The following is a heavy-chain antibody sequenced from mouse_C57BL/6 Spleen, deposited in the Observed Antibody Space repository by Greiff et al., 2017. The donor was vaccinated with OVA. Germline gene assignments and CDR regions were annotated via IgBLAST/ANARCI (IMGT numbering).Heavy chain of an antibody. D-gene: IGHD4-1*01. V-gene: IGHV1-84*01. Sequence: QVQLQQSGPELVKPGASVKISCKASGYTFTDYNINWVKQRHGQGLEWIGWIYPGNGNTMYNKKFKGKATLTVDTSSSTAYMQLSSLTSEDSAVYFCARSAGTGFAYWGQGTLVTVSA. CDR3: ARSAGTGFAY. J-gene: IGHJ3*01. CDR2: IYPGNGNT. CDR1: GYTFTDYN.